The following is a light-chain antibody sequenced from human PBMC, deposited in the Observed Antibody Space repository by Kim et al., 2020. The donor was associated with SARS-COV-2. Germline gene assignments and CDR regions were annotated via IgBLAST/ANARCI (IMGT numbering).Light chain of an antibody. CDR1: SGSIASNY. CDR3: QSYYTNNVV. Sequence: NFMLTQPHSVSESPGNTVTITCTRSSGSIASNYVQWYQQRPGSAPTPLIYEDKQRPSGLPDRFSGSIDSSSNSAYLSISGLRTEDEAAYYCQSYYTNNVVFGGGTQLTVL. CDR2: EDK. V-gene: IGLV6-57*03. J-gene: IGLJ7*01.